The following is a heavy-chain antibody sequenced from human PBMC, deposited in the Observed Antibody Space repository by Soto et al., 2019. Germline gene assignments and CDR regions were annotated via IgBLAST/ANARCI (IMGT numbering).Heavy chain of an antibody. J-gene: IGHJ6*04. CDR1: GGTFSSYA. V-gene: IGHV1-69*06. Sequence: SVKVSCKASGGTFSSYAISWVRQAPGQGLEWMGGIIPIFGTANYAQKFQGRVTITADKSTSTAYMELSSLRSEDTAVYYCARAPLRYCSSTSCKHPDYYYYGKDVRGKCTNVTVS. D-gene: IGHD2-2*01. CDR3: ARAPLRYCSSTSCKHPDYYYYGKDV. CDR2: IIPIFGTA.